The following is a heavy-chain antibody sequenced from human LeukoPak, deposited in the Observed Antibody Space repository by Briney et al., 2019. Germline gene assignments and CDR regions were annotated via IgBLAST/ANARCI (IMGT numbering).Heavy chain of an antibody. D-gene: IGHD3-10*01. CDR3: ARSEFEAFDM. CDR1: GFIFSYYS. V-gene: IGHV3-21*01. Sequence: GSLRLSCAASGFIFSYYSMNWVRQAPGKGLEWVSSINSNSNYMSYADSVKGRFTISRDNAKNSLYLQMTSLRAEDTAVYYCARSEFEAFDMWGQGTMVTVSS. CDR2: INSNSNYM. J-gene: IGHJ3*02.